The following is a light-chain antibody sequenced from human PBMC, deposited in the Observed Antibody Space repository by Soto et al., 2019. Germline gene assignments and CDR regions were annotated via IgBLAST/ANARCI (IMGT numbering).Light chain of an antibody. Sequence: EIVLTQSPATLSLSPGERATLSCRASQSVSSSLGWYQQIPGQAPRLLIYDAYNRATGIPARFSGSGSGTDFTLTISSLEPEDLAVYYCQERSNWPRTFGQGTKLDI. CDR1: QSVSSS. J-gene: IGKJ2*01. V-gene: IGKV3-11*01. CDR3: QERSNWPRT. CDR2: DAY.